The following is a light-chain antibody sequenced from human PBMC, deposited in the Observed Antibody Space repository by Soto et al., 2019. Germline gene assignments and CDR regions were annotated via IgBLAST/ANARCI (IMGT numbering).Light chain of an antibody. CDR3: QQFNNWPRT. CDR2: DAS. Sequence: EIAMTQSPATLSVSPGERATLSCRASQSVSSKLAWYQQKPGQAPRLLIYDASTRATGIPARFSGSGSGTEFTLTISSLQSEDFAVYYCQQFNNWPRTFGQGTRLEI. V-gene: IGKV3-15*01. J-gene: IGKJ5*01. CDR1: QSVSSK.